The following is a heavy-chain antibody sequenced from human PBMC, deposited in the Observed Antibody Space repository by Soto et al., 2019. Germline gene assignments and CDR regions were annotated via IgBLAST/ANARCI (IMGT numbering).Heavy chain of an antibody. J-gene: IGHJ4*02. CDR2: IWYDGSDK. Sequence: GGSLRLSCAASGITFSTYGMHWVRQAPGKGLEWVAVIWYDGSDKYYADSVKGRFTISRDNSINTLYLQMNSLRAEDTAVYYCARDKITGLFDYWGQGTLVTVSS. CDR3: ARDKITGLFDY. CDR1: GITFSTYG. D-gene: IGHD2-8*02. V-gene: IGHV3-33*01.